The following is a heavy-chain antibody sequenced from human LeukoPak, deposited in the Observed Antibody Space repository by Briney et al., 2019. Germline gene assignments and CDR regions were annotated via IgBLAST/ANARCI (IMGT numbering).Heavy chain of an antibody. Sequence: SETLSLTCTVSGDSLNSYYWSWIRQPPGKGLEWIGYIYYSGSTKYNPSIKSRVTISVDTSKNQFSLKLSSVTAADTAVYYCARSLRGYRFATDYWGQGTLVTVSS. D-gene: IGHD5-18*01. CDR1: GDSLNSYY. J-gene: IGHJ4*02. CDR2: IYYSGST. V-gene: IGHV4-59*08. CDR3: ARSLRGYRFATDY.